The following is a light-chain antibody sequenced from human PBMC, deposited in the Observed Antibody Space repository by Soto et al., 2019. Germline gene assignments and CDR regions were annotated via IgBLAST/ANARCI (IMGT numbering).Light chain of an antibody. CDR3: QQSYSSLT. J-gene: IGKJ3*01. Sequence: DIQMTQSPSSLSASLGARVTITCRASQSVSSYLNWYHQKPGKAPELLIYAASSLRRGVPRRFSGGGFGTDFTLTISSLQPEDFGTYYCQQSYSSLTFGPGTKVDIK. CDR2: AAS. CDR1: QSVSSY. V-gene: IGKV1-39*01.